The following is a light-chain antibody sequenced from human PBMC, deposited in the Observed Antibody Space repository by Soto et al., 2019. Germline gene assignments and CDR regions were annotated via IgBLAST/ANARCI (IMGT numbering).Light chain of an antibody. CDR1: QRVTTW. V-gene: IGKV1-5*01. CDR3: QHYYSYPLS. Sequence: DVQLTQSPSALSASVGDRVTITCRASQRVTTWLAWCQQKPGKAPKRLIHDTSILQSGVPSRFSGSGSGTDFTLTISNLQSEDFATYHCQHYYSYPLSFAGGTKVDIK. J-gene: IGKJ4*01. CDR2: DTS.